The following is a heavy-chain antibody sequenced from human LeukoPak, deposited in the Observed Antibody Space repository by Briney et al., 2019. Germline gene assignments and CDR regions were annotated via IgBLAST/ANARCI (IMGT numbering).Heavy chain of an antibody. CDR1: GYSFTSYW. V-gene: IGHV5-51*01. Sequence: GESLKISCKGSGYSFTSYWIGWVRQVPGKGLEWMGIIYPGDSDTRYSPSFQGQVTISADKSIGTAYLQWSSLKASDTALYYCASVIAAAGAFDYWGQGTLVTVSS. CDR2: IYPGDSDT. J-gene: IGHJ4*02. D-gene: IGHD6-13*01. CDR3: ASVIAAAGAFDY.